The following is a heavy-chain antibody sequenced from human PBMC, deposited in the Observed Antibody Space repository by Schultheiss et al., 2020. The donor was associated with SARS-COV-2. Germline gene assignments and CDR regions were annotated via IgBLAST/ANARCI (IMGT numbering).Heavy chain of an antibody. Sequence: LSLTCAVYGGSFSGYYWSWIRQAPGKGLEWVSYISSSGSTIYYADSVKGRFTISRDNAKNSLYLQMNSLRAEDTAVYYCARGRDGGYAYYYYYGMDVWGQGTTVTVSS. J-gene: IGHJ6*02. CDR1: GGSFSGYY. CDR2: ISSSGSTI. CDR3: ARGRDGGYAYYYYYGMDV. D-gene: IGHD5-12*01. V-gene: IGHV3-11*01.